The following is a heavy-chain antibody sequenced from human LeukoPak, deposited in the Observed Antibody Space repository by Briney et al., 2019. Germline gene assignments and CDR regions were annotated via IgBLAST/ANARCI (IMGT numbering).Heavy chain of an antibody. CDR2: IYTSGST. V-gene: IGHV4-4*07. CDR3: ARAYSSSRYNWFDP. D-gene: IGHD6-13*01. CDR1: GGSISSYY. J-gene: IGHJ5*02. Sequence: PSETLSLTCTVSGGSISSYYWSWIRQPAGKGREWIGRIYTSGSTNYNPSLKSRVTMSVDTSKNQFSLKLSSVTAADTAVYYCARAYSSSRYNWFDPWGQGTLVTVSS.